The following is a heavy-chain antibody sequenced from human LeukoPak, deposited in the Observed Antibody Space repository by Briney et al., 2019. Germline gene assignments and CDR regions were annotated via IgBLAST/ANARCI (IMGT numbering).Heavy chain of an antibody. Sequence: SETLSLTCAVYGGSFSNYYWSWIRQPPGRGLEWSGEIDDSGRTNYNPSLMSRVTVSVDTSKNQFSLRLTSVTATDTAAYYCARRWNYGRNYYIDVWGNGATVSVSS. CDR1: GGSFSNYY. J-gene: IGHJ6*03. CDR3: ARRWNYGRNYYIDV. V-gene: IGHV4-34*01. CDR2: IDDSGRT. D-gene: IGHD1-7*01.